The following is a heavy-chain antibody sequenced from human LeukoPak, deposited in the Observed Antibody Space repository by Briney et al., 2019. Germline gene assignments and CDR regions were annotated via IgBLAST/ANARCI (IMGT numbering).Heavy chain of an antibody. CDR2: IYYSGST. CDR1: GGSISSHY. Sequence: SETLSLTCTVSGGSISSHYWSWIRQPPGKGLEWIGYIYYSGSTNYNPSLKSRVTISVDTSKSQFSLKLSSVTAADTAVYYCARAGDYYDSSGLRTLDYWGQGTLVTVSS. J-gene: IGHJ4*02. D-gene: IGHD3-22*01. CDR3: ARAGDYYDSSGLRTLDY. V-gene: IGHV4-59*11.